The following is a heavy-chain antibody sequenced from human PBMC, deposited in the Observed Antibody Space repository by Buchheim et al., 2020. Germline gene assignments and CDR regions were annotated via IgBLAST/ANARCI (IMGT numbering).Heavy chain of an antibody. J-gene: IGHJ4*02. CDR1: GYTFTSYY. CDR2: INPSGGST. D-gene: IGHD2-8*01. CDR3: ARDLAGAWWMAGELDY. V-gene: IGHV1-46*01. Sequence: QVQLVQSGAEVKKPGASVKVSCKASGYTFTSYYMHWVRQAPGQGLEWMGIINPSGGSTSYAQKFQGRVTMTRDTSTSTVYMELSSVRTEDTAVYYCARDLAGAWWMAGELDYWGQGTL.